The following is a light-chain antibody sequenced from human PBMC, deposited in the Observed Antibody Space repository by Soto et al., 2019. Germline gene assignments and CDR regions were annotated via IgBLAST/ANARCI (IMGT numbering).Light chain of an antibody. CDR1: TGAVTGTHY. V-gene: IGLV7-46*01. Sequence: AVVTQEPSLTVSPGGTVTLTCGSSTGAVTGTHYAYWFQQKPGQAPRTLIYDTNNKHSWTPVRVSGSLLGGKAALTLSGAQAEDEADYYCLLSYGSVAVFGGGTKLTVL. CDR2: DTN. J-gene: IGLJ3*02. CDR3: LLSYGSVAV.